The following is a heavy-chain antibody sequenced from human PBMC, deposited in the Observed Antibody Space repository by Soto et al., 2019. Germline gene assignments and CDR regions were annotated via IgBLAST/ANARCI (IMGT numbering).Heavy chain of an antibody. CDR3: ARATIDYYDSSGYFDY. D-gene: IGHD3-22*01. J-gene: IGHJ4*02. CDR1: GGSISSYY. Sequence: KPSETLSLTCTVSGGSISSYYWSWIRQPPGKGLEWIGYIYYSGSTNYNPSLKSRVTISVDTSKNQFSLKLSSVTAADTAVYYCARATIDYYDSSGYFDYWGQGTLVTVSS. CDR2: IYYSGST. V-gene: IGHV4-59*01.